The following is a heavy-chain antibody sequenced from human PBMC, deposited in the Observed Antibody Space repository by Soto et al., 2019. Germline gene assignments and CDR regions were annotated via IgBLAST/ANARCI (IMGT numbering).Heavy chain of an antibody. J-gene: IGHJ6*03. CDR2: LGGNGFTT. CDR1: GFTLGSYA. Sequence: EMQLLESGGGLVQRGGSLRLSCVVSGFTLGSYAMSWVRQAPEKGPEWVAILGGNGFTTYYADSVKGRFTISGDKSKSTLFLQMNSLRADDTGVYYCAKALLPSLNFFYYMDVWGRGTSVTVSS. V-gene: IGHV3-23*01. D-gene: IGHD2-2*01. CDR3: AKALLPSLNFFYYMDV.